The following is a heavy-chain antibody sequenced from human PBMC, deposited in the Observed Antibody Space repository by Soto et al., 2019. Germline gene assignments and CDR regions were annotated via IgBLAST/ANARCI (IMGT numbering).Heavy chain of an antibody. CDR1: GYTFTSSV. J-gene: IGHJ4*02. CDR3: ARRTPSYAIDY. D-gene: IGHD1-26*01. V-gene: IGHV1-3*01. Sequence: ASVKVSCKASGYTFTSSVMHWVRQAPGQRLEWMGWINAGNGNTKYSQKFQGRVTITRDTSASTAYMELSSLRSEDTAVYYCARRTPSYAIDYWGQGTLVTVSS. CDR2: INAGNGNT.